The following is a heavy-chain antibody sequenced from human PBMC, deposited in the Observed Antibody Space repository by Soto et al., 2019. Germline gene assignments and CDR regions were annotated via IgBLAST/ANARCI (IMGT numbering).Heavy chain of an antibody. V-gene: IGHV4-59*01. CDR1: GGSISRYY. D-gene: IGHD2-15*01. Sequence: QVQLQESGPGLVKPSETLSLTCTVSGGSISRYYWSCIRQPPGKGLEWIGYFYYSGSTNYNPSLMSRGTISVDTSNNQFSLKLRSVTAADTAVYYWARVGTNHSDCSGGSCYSRYFDYCGQGTLVTVSS. J-gene: IGHJ4*02. CDR2: FYYSGST. CDR3: ARVGTNHSDCSGGSCYSRYFDY.